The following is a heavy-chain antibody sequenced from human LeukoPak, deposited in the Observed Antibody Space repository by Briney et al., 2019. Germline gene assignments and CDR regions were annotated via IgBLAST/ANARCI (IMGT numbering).Heavy chain of an antibody. V-gene: IGHV4-39*01. J-gene: IGHJ4*02. CDR1: GGSISSSSYY. D-gene: IGHD3-22*01. CDR2: INHSGST. CDR3: ARHPGYRRSVGFDSSGYPL. Sequence: SETLSLTCTVSGGSISSSSYYWGWIRQPPGKGLEWIGEINHSGSTNYNPSLKSRVTISVDTSKNQFSLKLSSVTAADTAVYYCARHPGYRRSVGFDSSGYPLWGQGTLVTVSS.